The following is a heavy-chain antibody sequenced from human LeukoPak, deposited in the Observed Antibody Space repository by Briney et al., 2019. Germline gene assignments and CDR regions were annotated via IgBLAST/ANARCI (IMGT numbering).Heavy chain of an antibody. CDR1: GFTYSSYW. CDR2: INSDGSST. D-gene: IGHD2-15*01. V-gene: IGHV3-74*01. CDR3: ASSGPYCSGGSCGVDY. J-gene: IGHJ4*02. Sequence: GGSLRLSCAASGFTYSSYWMHWVRQAPGKGLVWVSRINSDGSSTSHADSVKGRFTISRDNAKNTLYLQMNSLRAEDTAVYYCASSGPYCSGGSCGVDYWGQGTLVTVSS.